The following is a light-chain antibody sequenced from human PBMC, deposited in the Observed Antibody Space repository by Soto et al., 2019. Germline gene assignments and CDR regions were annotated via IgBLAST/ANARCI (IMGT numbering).Light chain of an antibody. CDR3: QLYGGSHPRAT. CDR1: QSVNDNH. V-gene: IGKV3-20*01. CDR2: GAS. Sequence: EVVLTQSPGTLSLSPGARATLSCRASQSVNDNHLAWYQQKGCQAPMLLIYGASTRATGVPERFSGSGFGTSYSFKINKLEPEDFARYYCQLYGGSHPRATFGPGTTVEI. J-gene: IGKJ3*01.